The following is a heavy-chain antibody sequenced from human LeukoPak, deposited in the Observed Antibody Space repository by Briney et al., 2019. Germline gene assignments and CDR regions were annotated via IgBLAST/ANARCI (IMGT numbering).Heavy chain of an antibody. CDR1: GFTFSSYA. CDR2: ISGSGGST. V-gene: IGHV3-23*01. J-gene: IGHJ4*02. D-gene: IGHD1-26*01. Sequence: GGSLRLSCAASGFTFSSYAMSWVRQAPGKGLEWVSAISGSGGSTYYADSVKGRFTISRDNSKNTLYLQMNSLRAEDTAVYYCAKDSSRIVGATSDYLGQGTLVTVSS. CDR3: AKDSSRIVGATSDY.